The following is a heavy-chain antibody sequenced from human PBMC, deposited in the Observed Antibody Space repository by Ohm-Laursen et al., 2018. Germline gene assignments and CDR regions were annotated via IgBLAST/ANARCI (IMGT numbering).Heavy chain of an antibody. Sequence: PLSLTCTVSGASISSEYWTWIRQPPGKGLEWIGYIYYRGTTNYNPSLKSRVTMSVDTSKNKFSLKLSSVTAADTAVYYCAGRGYWGQGTLVTVSS. V-gene: IGHV4-59*01. CDR3: AGRGY. CDR1: GASISSEY. D-gene: IGHD1-26*01. CDR2: IYYRGTT. J-gene: IGHJ4*02.